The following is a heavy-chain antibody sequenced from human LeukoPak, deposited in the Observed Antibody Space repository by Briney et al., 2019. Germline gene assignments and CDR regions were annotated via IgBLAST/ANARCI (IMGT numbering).Heavy chain of an antibody. V-gene: IGHV4-34*01. CDR2: INHSGST. D-gene: IGHD1-1*01. J-gene: IGHJ6*02. Sequence: SETLSLTCAVYGGSFSGYYWSWIRQPPGKGLEWIGEINHSGSTNYNPSLKSRVTISVDTSKNQSSLKLSSVTAADTAVYYCARGRLYNRYYYGMDVWGQGTTVTVSS. CDR3: ARGRLYNRYYYGMDV. CDR1: GGSFSGYY.